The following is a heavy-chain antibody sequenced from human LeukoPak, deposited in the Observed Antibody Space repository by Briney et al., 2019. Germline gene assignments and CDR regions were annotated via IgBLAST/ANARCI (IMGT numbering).Heavy chain of an antibody. D-gene: IGHD6-19*01. V-gene: IGHV3-30*02. J-gene: IGHJ4*02. CDR1: GFIFSSYG. CDR3: ARGGQQWLVLGY. Sequence: GGSLRLPCAASGFIFSSYGMHWVRQAPGKGLEWVAFIRYDGSNTYYADSVKGRFTISRDNAKNSLYLQMNSLRAEDTAVYYCARGGQQWLVLGYWGQGTLVTVSS. CDR2: IRYDGSNT.